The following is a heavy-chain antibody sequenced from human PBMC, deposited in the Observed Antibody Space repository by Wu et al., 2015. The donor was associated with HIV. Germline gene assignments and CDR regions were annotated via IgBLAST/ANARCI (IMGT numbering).Heavy chain of an antibody. CDR3: ARDLSNDYDLTNWFDP. Sequence: QVQLVQSGAEVKKPGASVKVSCKASGYTFTSYYMHWVRQAPGQGLEWMGIINPSGGSTSYAQKFQGRVTMTRDTSTSTVYMELSSLRSEDTAVYYCARDLSNDYDLTNWFDPWGQGTLVTVSS. J-gene: IGHJ5*02. CDR1: GYTFTSYY. CDR2: INPSGGST. V-gene: IGHV1-46*01. D-gene: IGHD4-17*01.